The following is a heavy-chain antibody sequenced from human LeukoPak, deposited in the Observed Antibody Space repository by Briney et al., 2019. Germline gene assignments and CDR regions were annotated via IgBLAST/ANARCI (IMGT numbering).Heavy chain of an antibody. Sequence: GGSLRLSCAASEFTFNTYSMNWVRQAPGKGLEWVSSISSSSDYIYYADSVKGRFTISRDSAKNSLYLQMNSLRADDTAVYYCAKERHYDGDVLGYWGQGTLVTVSS. V-gene: IGHV3-21*01. D-gene: IGHD3-22*01. CDR2: ISSSSDYI. J-gene: IGHJ4*02. CDR1: EFTFNTYS. CDR3: AKERHYDGDVLGY.